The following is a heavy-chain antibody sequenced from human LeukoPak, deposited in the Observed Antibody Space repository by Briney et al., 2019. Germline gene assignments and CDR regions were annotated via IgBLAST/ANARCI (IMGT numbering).Heavy chain of an antibody. D-gene: IGHD2-2*03. CDR1: GFAFSSYA. Sequence: GGSLRPSCAASGFAFSSYAMSWVRQAPGKGLEWVSAISGSGGSTYYADSVKGRFTISRDNSKNTLYLQMNSLRAEDTAVYYCARDILDIVVVPAAVFDYWGQGTLVTVSS. CDR2: ISGSGGST. CDR3: ARDILDIVVVPAAVFDY. V-gene: IGHV3-23*01. J-gene: IGHJ4*02.